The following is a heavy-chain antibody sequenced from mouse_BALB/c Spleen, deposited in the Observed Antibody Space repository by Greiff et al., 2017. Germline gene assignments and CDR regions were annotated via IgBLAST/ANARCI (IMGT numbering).Heavy chain of an antibody. CDR2: IWAGGST. J-gene: IGHJ2*01. Sequence: VMLVESGPGLVAPSQSLSITCTVSGFSLTSYGVHWVRQPPGKGLEWLGVIWAGGSTNYNSALMSRLSISKDNSKSQVFLKMNSLQTDDTAMYYCARESLYYYGSSYVYFDYWGQGTTLTVSS. CDR3: ARESLYYYGSSYVYFDY. V-gene: IGHV2-9*02. D-gene: IGHD1-1*01. CDR1: GFSLTSYG.